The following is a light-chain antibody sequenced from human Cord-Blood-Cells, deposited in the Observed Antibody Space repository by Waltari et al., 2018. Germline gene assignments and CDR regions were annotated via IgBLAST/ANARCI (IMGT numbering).Light chain of an antibody. Sequence: QSVLTQPPSASGTPGQRVTISCSGSSSNIGSNYVYWYQQLPGTAPKLLIYRNNQRPSGVPDRFSGSKSGTPASLAISGLRSEDEADYYCAAWDDSLSAFFGGGTKLTVL. V-gene: IGLV1-47*01. CDR1: SSNIGSNY. J-gene: IGLJ2*01. CDR2: RNN. CDR3: AAWDDSLSAF.